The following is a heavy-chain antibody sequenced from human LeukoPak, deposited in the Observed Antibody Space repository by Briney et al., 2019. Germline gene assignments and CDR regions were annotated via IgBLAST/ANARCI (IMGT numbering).Heavy chain of an antibody. V-gene: IGHV1-2*02. CDR2: INTNSGGT. Sequence: GASVKVSCKASGYTFTGYYMHWVRQAPGQGLEWMGWINTNSGGTNYAQKFQGRVTMTRDTYISTAYMELSRLRSDDTAVYYCARDGMVRAFGAFDIWGQGTMVTVSS. CDR3: ARDGMVRAFGAFDI. J-gene: IGHJ3*02. D-gene: IGHD3-10*01. CDR1: GYTFTGYY.